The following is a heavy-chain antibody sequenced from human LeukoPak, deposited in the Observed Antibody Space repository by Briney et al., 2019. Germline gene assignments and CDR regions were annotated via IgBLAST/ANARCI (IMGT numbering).Heavy chain of an antibody. J-gene: IGHJ4*02. CDR2: IYYSGST. V-gene: IGHV4-30-4*08. D-gene: IGHD4-17*01. CDR1: GGSISSGDYY. Sequence: SETLYLTCTVSGGSISSGDYYWSWIRQPPGKGLEWIGYIYYSGSTYYNPSLKSRVTISVDTSKNQFSLKLSSVTAADTAVYYCARQGTVTAFDYWGQGTLVTVSS. CDR3: ARQGTVTAFDY.